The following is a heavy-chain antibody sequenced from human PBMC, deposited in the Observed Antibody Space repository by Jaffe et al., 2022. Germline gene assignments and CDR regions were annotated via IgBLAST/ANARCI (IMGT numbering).Heavy chain of an antibody. Sequence: QLQLQESGPGLVKPSETLSLTCTVSGGSISSSSYYWGWIRQPPGKGLEWIGSIYYSGSTYYNPSLKSRVTISVDTSKNQFSLKLSSVTAADTAVYYCASSRGSGSYYAYYYYMDVWGKGTTVTVSS. D-gene: IGHD3-10*01. CDR3: ASSRGSGSYYAYYYYMDV. CDR2: IYYSGST. CDR1: GGSISSSSYY. V-gene: IGHV4-39*01. J-gene: IGHJ6*03.